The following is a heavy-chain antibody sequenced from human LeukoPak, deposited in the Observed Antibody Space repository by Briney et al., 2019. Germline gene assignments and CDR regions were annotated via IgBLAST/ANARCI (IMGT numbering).Heavy chain of an antibody. Sequence: GASVKVSCKASGYTFTSYYMHWVRQAPGQGLGWMGVINPSGGSTTYAQKFQGRVTVTRDTSTRTVYMELSSLRSEDTAVYYCARGTYYDFWSGYWGSSTIDYWGQGTLVTVSS. CDR1: GYTFTSYY. CDR3: ARGTYYDFWSGYWGSSTIDY. V-gene: IGHV1-46*03. CDR2: INPSGGST. D-gene: IGHD3-3*01. J-gene: IGHJ4*02.